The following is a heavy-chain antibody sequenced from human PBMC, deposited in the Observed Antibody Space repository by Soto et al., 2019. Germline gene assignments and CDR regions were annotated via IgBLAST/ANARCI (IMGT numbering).Heavy chain of an antibody. CDR3: ARGRGTVTTVTAHLDY. CDR1: GGSISSGGYY. Sequence: QVQLQESGPGLVKPSQTLSLTCTVSGGSISSGGYYWSWIRQHPGKGLEWIGYIYYSGSTYYNPSLRGRATISVDTFKNQFSLKLSSVTAADTAVYYCARGRGTVTTVTAHLDYWGQGTLVTVSS. V-gene: IGHV4-31*03. J-gene: IGHJ4*02. D-gene: IGHD4-17*01. CDR2: IYYSGST.